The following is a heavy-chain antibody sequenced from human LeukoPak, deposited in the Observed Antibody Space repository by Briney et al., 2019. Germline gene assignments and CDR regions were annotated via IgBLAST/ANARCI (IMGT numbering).Heavy chain of an antibody. V-gene: IGHV3-15*01. CDR3: TTARLYYYYGMDV. Sequence: GGSLRLSSAASGFAVSKGWMSWVRQAPGKGLEWVGRIKSKTDGGTTDYAAPVKGRFTISRDDSKNTLYLQMNSLKTEDKAVYYCTTARLYYYYGMDVWGKGTTVTVSS. J-gene: IGHJ6*04. D-gene: IGHD5-12*01. CDR1: GFAVSKGW. CDR2: IKSKTDGGTT.